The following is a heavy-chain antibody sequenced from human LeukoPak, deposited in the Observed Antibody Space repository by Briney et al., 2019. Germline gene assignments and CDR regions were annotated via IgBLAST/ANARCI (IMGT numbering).Heavy chain of an antibody. Sequence: GGSLRLSCAASGFTFSSYWMSCVRQAPGEGLEWVANIKQDGSEKYYVDSVKGRFTISRDNAKNSLYLQMNSLRAEDTAVYYCARVGMYYDFWSGYYRGFYFDYWGQGTLVTVSS. CDR1: GFTFSSYW. J-gene: IGHJ4*02. CDR2: IKQDGSEK. D-gene: IGHD3-3*01. CDR3: ARVGMYYDFWSGYYRGFYFDY. V-gene: IGHV3-7*01.